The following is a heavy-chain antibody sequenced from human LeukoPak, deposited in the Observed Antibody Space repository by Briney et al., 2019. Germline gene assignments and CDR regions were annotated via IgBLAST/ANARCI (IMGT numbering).Heavy chain of an antibody. Sequence: GGSLRLSCAASGFTFDDYGMSWVRQAPGKGLEWVSGINWNGGSTGYADSVKGRFTISRDNAKNTLYLQMNGLRVEDTAVYYCARDHIRSYNSWGQGIQVTVSS. CDR2: INWNGGST. CDR1: GFTFDDYG. V-gene: IGHV3-20*04. CDR3: ARDHIRSYNS. J-gene: IGHJ4*02. D-gene: IGHD3-3*01.